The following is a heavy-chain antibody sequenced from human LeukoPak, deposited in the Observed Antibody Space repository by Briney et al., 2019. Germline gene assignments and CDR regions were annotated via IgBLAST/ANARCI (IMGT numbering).Heavy chain of an antibody. J-gene: IGHJ4*02. CDR1: GFTFSSYS. Sequence: KTGGSLRLSCAVSGFTFSSYSMNWIRQPPGKGLEWIGYIYYSGSTNYNPSLKSRVTISVDTSKNQFSLKLSSVTAADTAVYYCARAVLGYLPFGYWGQGTLVTVSS. CDR2: IYYSGST. D-gene: IGHD3-3*02. V-gene: IGHV4-59*01. CDR3: ARAVLGYLPFGY.